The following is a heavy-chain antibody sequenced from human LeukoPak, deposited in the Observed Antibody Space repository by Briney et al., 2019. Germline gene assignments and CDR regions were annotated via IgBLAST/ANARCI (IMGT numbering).Heavy chain of an antibody. V-gene: IGHV1-69*04. CDR2: IIPILDIA. CDR1: GGTFSSYA. J-gene: IGHJ5*02. Sequence: ASVKVSCKASGGTFSSYAISWVRQAPGQGLEWMGRIIPILDIANYAQTFKGRVTITADKSTSTASMQLSGLKSEHTAVYYCARSDLVFNWFYPWGQGTLFTLS. D-gene: IGHD2-8*01. CDR3: ARSDLVFNWFYP.